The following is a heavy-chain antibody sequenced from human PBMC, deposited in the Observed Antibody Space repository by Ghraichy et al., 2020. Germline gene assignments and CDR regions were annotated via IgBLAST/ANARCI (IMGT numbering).Heavy chain of an antibody. D-gene: IGHD2-15*01. V-gene: IGHV1-69*13. CDR2: IIPIFGTA. CDR3: ARVGYCSGGSCYSHVHYYGMDV. CDR1: GYTFTGYY. J-gene: IGHJ6*02. Sequence: SVKVSCKASGYTFTGYYMHWVRQAPGQGLEWMGGIIPIFGTANYAQKFQGRVTITADESTSTAYMELSSLRSEDTAVYYCARVGYCSGGSCYSHVHYYGMDVWGQGTTVTVSS.